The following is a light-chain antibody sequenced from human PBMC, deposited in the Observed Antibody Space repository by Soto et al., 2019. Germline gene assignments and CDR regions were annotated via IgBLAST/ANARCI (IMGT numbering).Light chain of an antibody. V-gene: IGKV3D-20*01. Sequence: EIVLTQSPAILSLSPGERANLSCGASQSVSSSYVAWYQQKPGLAPRLLIYDASSRATGIPDRFSGSGSGTDFTLTIGRLEPEDFAVYYCQQYDNSAPVSFGGGTKVDIK. CDR1: QSVSSSY. CDR3: QQYDNSAPVS. CDR2: DAS. J-gene: IGKJ4*01.